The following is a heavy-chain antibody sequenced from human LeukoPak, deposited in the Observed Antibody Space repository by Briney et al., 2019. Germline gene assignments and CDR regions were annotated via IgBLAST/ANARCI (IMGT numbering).Heavy chain of an antibody. CDR1: GFTFSSYG. CDR3: ARQIAYYYDSSGYYTTDY. D-gene: IGHD3-22*01. V-gene: IGHV3-33*01. J-gene: IGHJ4*02. CDR2: IYYDGSDK. Sequence: GGSLRLSCAASGFTFSSYGMHWVRQAPGKGLEWVAIIYYDGSDKYYADSVKGRFTISRDNSKDTLYLQMNSLRAEDTAVYYCARQIAYYYDSSGYYTTDYGGRGTLVSVSS.